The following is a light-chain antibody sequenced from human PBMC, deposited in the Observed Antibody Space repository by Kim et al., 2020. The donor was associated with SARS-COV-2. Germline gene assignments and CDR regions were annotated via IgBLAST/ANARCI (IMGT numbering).Light chain of an antibody. V-gene: IGKV1-17*01. CDR2: AAS. CDR3: LQHNRYPRT. CDR1: RGIRSG. Sequence: AAVGDGVTITCRASRGIRSGWGWYQQKPGVAPKRLIYAASSLQSGVPSRFSGSGSETEFSHTISSLQPEDFATYYCLQHNRYPRTFGQGTKVDIK. J-gene: IGKJ1*01.